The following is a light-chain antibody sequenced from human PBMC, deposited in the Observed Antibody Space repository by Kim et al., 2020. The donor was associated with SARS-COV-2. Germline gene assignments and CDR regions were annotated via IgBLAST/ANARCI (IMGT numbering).Light chain of an antibody. CDR2: DTS. J-gene: IGKJ5*01. CDR1: RSISIY. CDR3: QQRLDWPPTT. Sequence: PGERATLSCRASRSISIYLAWYQQKPGQPPRLLISDTSTRATGTPARFSGSGSGTDFTLTISSLEPEDFAVYYCQQRLDWPPTTFGQGTRLEIK. V-gene: IGKV3-11*01.